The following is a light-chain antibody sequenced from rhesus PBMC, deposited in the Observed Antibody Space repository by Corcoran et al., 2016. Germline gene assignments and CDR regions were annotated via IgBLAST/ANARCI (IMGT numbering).Light chain of an antibody. V-gene: IGKV1-74*01. CDR2: TAS. Sequence: DIQMTQSPSSLSASVGDRVTITCRASENVNNYLNWYQQKPGKAPNLLIYTASTLQSGVPSRFTGSGSGTYYTFNISSLQPEDVATYYWQHGYATPVTFGGGTKVELK. CDR1: ENVNNY. CDR3: QHGYATPVT. J-gene: IGKJ4*01.